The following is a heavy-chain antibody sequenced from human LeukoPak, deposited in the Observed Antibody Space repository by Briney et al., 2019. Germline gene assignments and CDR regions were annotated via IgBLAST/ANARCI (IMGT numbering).Heavy chain of an antibody. D-gene: IGHD5-12*01. Sequence: GGSPRLSCAASGFTFVDYAMHWVRQAPGKGLEWVSGISWNSGSIGYADSVKGRFTISRDNAKNSLYLQMNSLRAEDTALYYCAKGSGYDYYYYGMDVWGQGTTVTVSS. J-gene: IGHJ6*02. CDR1: GFTFVDYA. CDR3: AKGSGYDYYYYGMDV. CDR2: ISWNSGSI. V-gene: IGHV3-9*01.